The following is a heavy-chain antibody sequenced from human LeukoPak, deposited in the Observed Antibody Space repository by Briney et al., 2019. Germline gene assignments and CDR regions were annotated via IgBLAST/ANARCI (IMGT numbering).Heavy chain of an antibody. V-gene: IGHV3-11*04. J-gene: IGHJ4*02. Sequence: GGSLRLSCAASGFTFSDYYMSWIRQAPGKGLEWVSYISSSGSTIYYADSVKSRFTISRDNAKNSLYLQMNSLRAEDTAVYYCARGMVRGLPYYFDYWGQGTLVTVSS. CDR3: ARGMVRGLPYYFDY. CDR2: ISSSGSTI. CDR1: GFTFSDYY. D-gene: IGHD3-10*01.